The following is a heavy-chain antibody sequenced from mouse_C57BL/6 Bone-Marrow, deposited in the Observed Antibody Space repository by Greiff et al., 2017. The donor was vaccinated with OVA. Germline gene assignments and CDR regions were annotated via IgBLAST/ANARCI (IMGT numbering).Heavy chain of an antibody. V-gene: IGHV1-26*01. D-gene: IGHD1-1*01. CDR3: GKAPPVTTVVAGEYYYDMDY. CDR1: GYTFTDYY. J-gene: IGHJ4*01. CDR2: INPNNGGT. Sequence: VQLQQSGPELVKPGASVKISCKASGYTFTDYYMNWVKQSHGKSLEWIGDINPNNGGTSYNQKFKGKATLTVDKSSSTAYMELRSLTSEDSAVYYGGKAPPVTTVVAGEYYYDMDYWGQGTSVTVSA.